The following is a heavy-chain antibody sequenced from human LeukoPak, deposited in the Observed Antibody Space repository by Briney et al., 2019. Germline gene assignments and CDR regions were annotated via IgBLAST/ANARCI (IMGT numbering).Heavy chain of an antibody. CDR1: GGSISSSY. Sequence: SETLSLTCTVSGGSISSSYWSWIRQPPGKGLEWIGYIYYSGSTNYNPSLKSRVTLSVDTSKNQFSLKLSSVTAADTAVYYCARGTGGSNWFDPWGQGTRVTVSS. J-gene: IGHJ5*02. CDR3: ARGTGGSNWFDP. CDR2: IYYSGST. D-gene: IGHD2-8*02. V-gene: IGHV4-59*01.